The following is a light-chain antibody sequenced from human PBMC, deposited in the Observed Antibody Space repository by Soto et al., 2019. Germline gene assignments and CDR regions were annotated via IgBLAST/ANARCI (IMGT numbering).Light chain of an antibody. CDR3: CSYAGSYSSL. CDR1: SSDVGGSNY. J-gene: IGLJ3*02. CDR2: DVS. V-gene: IGLV2-11*01. Sequence: QSALTQPHSVSGSPGQSVTISCTGTSSDVGGSNYVSWYQQHPGKAPKLMIYDVSKRPSGVPDRFSGSKSGNTASLTISGLQAEDEADYYCCSYAGSYSSLFGGGTQLTVL.